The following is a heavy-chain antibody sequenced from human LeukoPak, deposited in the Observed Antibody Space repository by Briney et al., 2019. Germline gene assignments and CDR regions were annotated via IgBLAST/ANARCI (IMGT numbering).Heavy chain of an antibody. CDR3: ARAIPRSSITMVRGRWFDP. CDR2: INHSGST. CDR1: GGSISSSYYY. Sequence: PSETLSLTCTVSGGSISSSYYYWGWIRQPPGKGLEWIGEINHSGSTNYNPSLKSRVTISVDTSKNQFSLKLSSVTAADTAVYYCARAIPRSSITMVRGRWFDPWGQGTLVTVSS. D-gene: IGHD3-10*01. J-gene: IGHJ5*02. V-gene: IGHV4-39*07.